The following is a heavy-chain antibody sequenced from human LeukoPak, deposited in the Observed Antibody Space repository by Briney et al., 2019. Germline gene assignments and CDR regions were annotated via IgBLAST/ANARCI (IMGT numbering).Heavy chain of an antibody. CDR1: GFTFSHYG. D-gene: IGHD4-11*01. CDR3: AKDAQRGFDYSNSLDK. J-gene: IGHJ4*02. V-gene: IGHV3-33*06. CDR2: IWSEGTNR. Sequence: PGGSLRLSCATSGFTFSHYGMHWVRQAPGKGLEWVAVIWSEGTNRYYGDPVKGRFTISRDNFQRTVYLQMDSLRAEDTAVYYCAKDAQRGFDYSNSLDKWSQGTLVTVSS.